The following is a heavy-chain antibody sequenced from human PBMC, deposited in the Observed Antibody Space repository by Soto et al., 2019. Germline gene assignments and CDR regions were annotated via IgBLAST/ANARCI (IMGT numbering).Heavy chain of an antibody. CDR2: IRSKANSYAT. CDR3: TRHTYSGSFRGVWFDP. Sequence: PGGSLRLSCAASGFTFSGSAMHWVRQASGKGLEWVGRIRSKANSYATAYAASVKGRFTISRDDSKNTAYLQMDSLKTEDTAVYYCTRHTYSGSFRGVWFDPWGQGTLVTVSS. D-gene: IGHD1-26*01. V-gene: IGHV3-73*01. CDR1: GFTFSGSA. J-gene: IGHJ5*02.